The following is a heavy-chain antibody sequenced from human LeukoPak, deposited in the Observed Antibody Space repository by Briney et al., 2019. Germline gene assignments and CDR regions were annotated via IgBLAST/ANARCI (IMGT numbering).Heavy chain of an antibody. Sequence: PGGSLRLSCAASGFTFSSYAMSWVRQAPGKGLEWVSTISSGGGFTNYADSVKGRFTISRDNSKNTLHLQMNSLKDEDTAVYYCAKDRRSSGFSCVDHWGQGTLVTVSS. V-gene: IGHV3-23*01. D-gene: IGHD3-22*01. CDR1: GFTFSSYA. CDR3: AKDRRSSGFSCVDH. J-gene: IGHJ4*02. CDR2: ISSGGGFT.